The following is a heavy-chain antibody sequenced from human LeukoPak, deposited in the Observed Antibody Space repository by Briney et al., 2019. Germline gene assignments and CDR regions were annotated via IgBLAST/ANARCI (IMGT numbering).Heavy chain of an antibody. V-gene: IGHV3-23*01. CDR2: ISGSGANT. J-gene: IGHJ5*02. Sequence: GGSLRLSCAASGFTFSTYAMSWVRQAPGKGLEWVSTISGSGANTYYADSVKGRFTISRDNAKNSLYPQMNSLRAEDTAVYYCAREHSGGSCLDPWGQGTLVTVSS. D-gene: IGHD2-15*01. CDR1: GFTFSTYA. CDR3: AREHSGGSCLDP.